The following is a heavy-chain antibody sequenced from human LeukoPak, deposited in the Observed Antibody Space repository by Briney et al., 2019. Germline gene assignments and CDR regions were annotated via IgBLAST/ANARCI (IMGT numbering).Heavy chain of an antibody. CDR1: GGTFSSYT. D-gene: IGHD2-15*01. V-gene: IGHV1-69*02. CDR2: IIPILGIA. Sequence: SVKLSCKASGGTFSSYTISWVRQAPGQGLEWMGRIIPILGIANYAQKFQGRVTITADKSTSTAYMELSSLRSEDTAVYYCARKGYCSGGSCYEMDYWGQGTLATVSS. CDR3: ARKGYCSGGSCYEMDY. J-gene: IGHJ4*02.